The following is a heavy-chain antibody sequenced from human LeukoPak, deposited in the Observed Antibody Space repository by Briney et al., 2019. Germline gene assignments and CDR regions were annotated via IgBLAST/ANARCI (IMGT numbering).Heavy chain of an antibody. J-gene: IGHJ5*02. Sequence: PSETLSLTCTVSGGSISSYYWSWIRQPPGKGLEWIGYIYYSGSTYYNPSLKSRVTISVDTSKNQFSLKLSSVTAADTAVYYCAREVGCSSTSCHNWFDPWGQGTLVTVSS. CDR2: IYYSGST. CDR1: GGSISSYY. V-gene: IGHV4-59*01. D-gene: IGHD2-2*01. CDR3: AREVGCSSTSCHNWFDP.